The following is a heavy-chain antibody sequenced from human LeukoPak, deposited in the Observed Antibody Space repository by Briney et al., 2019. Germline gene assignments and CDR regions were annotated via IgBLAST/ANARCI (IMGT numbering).Heavy chain of an antibody. CDR3: ATPFYGVYAGGALDI. CDR2: IYYSGST. CDR1: GGSISSSSYY. J-gene: IGHJ3*02. D-gene: IGHD4-17*01. Sequence: ASETLSLTCTVSGGSISSSSYYWGWIRQPPGKGLEWIGSIYYSGSTYYNPSLKSRVTISVDTSKNQFSLKLSSVTAADTAVYYCATPFYGVYAGGALDIWGQGTMVTVSS. V-gene: IGHV4-39*07.